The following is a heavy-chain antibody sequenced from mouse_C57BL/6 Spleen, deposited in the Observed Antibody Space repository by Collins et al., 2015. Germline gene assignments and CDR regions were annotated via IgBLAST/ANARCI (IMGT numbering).Heavy chain of an antibody. Sequence: VQLQQSVAELVRPGASVKLSCTASGFNIKNTYMHWVKQRPEQGLEWIGRIDPANGNTKYAPKFQGKATVTADTSSNTAYLQLSSLTSEDTAIYYCVRNDFAPYWYFDVWGTGTTVTVSS. D-gene: IGHD2-4*01. CDR3: VRNDFAPYWYFDV. CDR1: GFNIKNTY. V-gene: IGHV14-3*01. J-gene: IGHJ1*03. CDR2: IDPANGNT.